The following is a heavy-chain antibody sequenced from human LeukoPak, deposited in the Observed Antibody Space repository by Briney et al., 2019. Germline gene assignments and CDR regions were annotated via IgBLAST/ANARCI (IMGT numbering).Heavy chain of an antibody. J-gene: IGHJ4*02. V-gene: IGHV4-39*07. CDR3: ARGRLRAYSSSWEMDY. CDR2: IYYSGNT. CDR1: GGSSSFSTYY. Sequence: SETLSLTCTVSGGSSSFSTYYWGWIRQPPGKGLDWIGSIYYSGNTYYNPSLKSRVTILVDTSKNQFSLKLSSVTAADTAVYYCARGRLRAYSSSWEMDYWGQGTLVTVSS. D-gene: IGHD6-13*01.